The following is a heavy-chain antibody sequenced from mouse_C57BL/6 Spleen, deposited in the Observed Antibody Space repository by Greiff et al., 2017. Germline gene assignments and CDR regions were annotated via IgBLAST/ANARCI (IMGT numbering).Heavy chain of an antibody. CDR3: ARTPGFAY. CDR1: GYTFTSYW. J-gene: IGHJ3*01. CDR2: IEPSDSYT. V-gene: IGHV1-69*01. Sequence: QVQLQQPGAELVLPGASVKLSCKASGYTFTSYWMHWVKQRPGQGLEWIGEIEPSDSYTNYNKKFNGESTLTVDKSSSTAYMQLSSLTFEYSAVYCWARTPGFAYWDQGTLVTVSA.